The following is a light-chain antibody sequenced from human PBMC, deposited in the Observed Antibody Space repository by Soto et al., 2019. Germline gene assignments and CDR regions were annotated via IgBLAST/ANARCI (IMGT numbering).Light chain of an antibody. CDR3: QHYNSFSPQWA. Sequence: DIQLTQSPSTLSASVGDSVTITCRASQSISSWLAWYQQKAGKAPKLLMYDVSTLESGVPSRFSGSGSGTEFTLTISSLQPDDFATYYCQHYNSFSPQWAFGQGTKVDIK. CDR1: QSISSW. V-gene: IGKV1-5*01. J-gene: IGKJ1*01. CDR2: DVS.